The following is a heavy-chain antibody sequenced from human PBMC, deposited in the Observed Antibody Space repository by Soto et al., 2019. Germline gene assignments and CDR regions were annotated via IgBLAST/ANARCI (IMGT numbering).Heavy chain of an antibody. V-gene: IGHV4-59*01. CDR3: ARERVGHSAMDV. D-gene: IGHD1-26*01. J-gene: IGHJ6*02. CDR1: GGSITNYY. Sequence: QVQLQESGPGLVKPSETLSLMCTVSGGSITNYYWSWIRQSPAKGLEWIGYISDSGSTKYNPSLKSRVAISVDTSKNQFSLKLTSVTAADTAVYYCARERVGHSAMDVWGQGTKVTVSS. CDR2: ISDSGST.